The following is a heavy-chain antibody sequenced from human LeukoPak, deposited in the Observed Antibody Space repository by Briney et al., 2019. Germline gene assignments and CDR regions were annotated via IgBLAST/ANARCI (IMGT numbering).Heavy chain of an antibody. D-gene: IGHD3-16*01. Sequence: SETLSLTCTVSGGSISGSTYHWGWIRQAPGKGLEWIASIYYSGSTYYNPSLKSRVTISVDTSKNQFSMKLSSVTAADTAVFYCARLGDTHFDPWGQGTLVTVSS. CDR3: ARLGDTHFDP. CDR2: IYYSGST. V-gene: IGHV4-39*01. J-gene: IGHJ5*02. CDR1: GGSISGSTYH.